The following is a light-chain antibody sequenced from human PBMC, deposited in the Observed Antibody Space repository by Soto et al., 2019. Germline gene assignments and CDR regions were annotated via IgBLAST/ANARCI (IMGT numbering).Light chain of an antibody. CDR3: ISYTSRTALV. Sequence: QSVLTQPASVSGSPGQSITISCTGTSSDVGAYKYVSWYQHHPGKAPQLMINDVCNRPSGVSNLFSGSKSGKTASLTISGLQAEDEAYYYCISYTSRTALVFGGGTKVTVL. V-gene: IGLV2-14*03. J-gene: IGLJ3*02. CDR1: SSDVGAYKY. CDR2: DVC.